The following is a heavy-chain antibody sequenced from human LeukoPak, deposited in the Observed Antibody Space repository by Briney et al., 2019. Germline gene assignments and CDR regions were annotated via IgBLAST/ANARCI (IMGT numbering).Heavy chain of an antibody. J-gene: IGHJ4*02. Sequence: GGSLRLSCAASGFTVSSSYMSWVRQAPGKGLEWVSLIYSGGSTYFAASVKGRFTISRDNSKNTLYLQMNSLRPEDTAVYYCAKGYNYAYEYWGQGTLVTVSS. CDR3: AKGYNYAYEY. D-gene: IGHD5-18*01. CDR1: GFTVSSSY. CDR2: IYSGGST. V-gene: IGHV3-53*01.